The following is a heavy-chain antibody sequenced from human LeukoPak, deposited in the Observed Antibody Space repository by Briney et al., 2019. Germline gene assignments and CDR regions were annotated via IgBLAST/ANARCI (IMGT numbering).Heavy chain of an antibody. V-gene: IGHV1-46*01. D-gene: IGHD5-12*01. CDR2: INPSGGST. CDR1: GYTFTGYY. Sequence: RASVKVSCKASGYTFTGYYMHWVRQAPGQGLEWMGIINPSGGSTNYAQKFQGRVTMTRDMSTSTVYMELSSLRSEDTAVYYCARGHVSSRGGYDSHEDYWGQGTLVTVSS. CDR3: ARGHVSSRGGYDSHEDY. J-gene: IGHJ4*02.